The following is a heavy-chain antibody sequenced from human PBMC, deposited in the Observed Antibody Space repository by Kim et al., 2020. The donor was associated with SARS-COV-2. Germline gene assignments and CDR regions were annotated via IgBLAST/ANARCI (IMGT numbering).Heavy chain of an antibody. CDR2: IWYDGSNK. CDR3: ASGGWFGELGDFDY. Sequence: GGSLRLSCAASGFTFSSYGMHWVRQAPVKGLEWVAVIWYDGSNKYYADSVKGRFTISRDNSKNTLYLQMNSLRAEDTAVYYCASGGWFGELGDFDYWGQGTLVTVSP. J-gene: IGHJ4*02. D-gene: IGHD3-10*01. V-gene: IGHV3-33*01. CDR1: GFTFSSYG.